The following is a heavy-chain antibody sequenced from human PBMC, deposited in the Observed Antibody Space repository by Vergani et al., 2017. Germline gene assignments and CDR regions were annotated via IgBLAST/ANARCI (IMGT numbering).Heavy chain of an antibody. D-gene: IGHD1-26*01. J-gene: IGHJ6*03. CDR1: GGSINSKNYY. V-gene: IGHV4-61*02. CDR3: ARDKGGSHYEFYMDV. Sequence: QVQLQESDPRLVKPSQTLSLTCTVSGGSINSKNYYWTWIRQPAGKGLEWIGRIYSSGSTTYNPSLKSRGTITIDTSKNQFFLDLTSVTAAGTAVYYCARDKGGSHYEFYMDVWGKGTAVTVSS. CDR2: IYSSGST.